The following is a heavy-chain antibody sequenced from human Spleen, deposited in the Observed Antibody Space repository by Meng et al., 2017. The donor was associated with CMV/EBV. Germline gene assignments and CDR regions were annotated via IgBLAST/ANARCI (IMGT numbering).Heavy chain of an antibody. CDR1: GGSVSSGNYY. D-gene: IGHD6-6*01. Sequence: SETLSLTCTVSGGSVSSGNYYWSWIRQPPGKGLEWLGYIYYTGTTNYNPSLKSRVTISVDTSKNQFSLKLNSVTAADTAVYYCAREGRSSSGGVFDIWGQGTMVTVSS. V-gene: IGHV4-61*01. CDR2: IYYTGTT. CDR3: AREGRSSSGGVFDI. J-gene: IGHJ3*02.